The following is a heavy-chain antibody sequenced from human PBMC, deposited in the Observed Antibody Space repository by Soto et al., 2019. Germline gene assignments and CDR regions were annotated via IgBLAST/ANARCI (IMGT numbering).Heavy chain of an antibody. CDR3: ARDNGVLRFFDY. D-gene: IGHD3-3*01. Sequence: QVQLPQWGAGLLKPSETLSLTCAVYGGSFSGYYWCWIRQPPGQGLEWIGEINHSGSTNYNPSLKSRVTISVDTPKHQCSLKLSSVTAADTAVYYCARDNGVLRFFDYWGQGTLVTVSS. V-gene: IGHV4-34*01. CDR2: INHSGST. CDR1: GGSFSGYY. J-gene: IGHJ4*02.